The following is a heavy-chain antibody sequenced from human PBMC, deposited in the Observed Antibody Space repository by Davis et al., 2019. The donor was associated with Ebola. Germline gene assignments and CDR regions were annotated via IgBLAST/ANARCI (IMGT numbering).Heavy chain of an antibody. CDR2: ISGYNGNT. CDR1: GYSFTTYG. CDR3: ARVVVVSGSSYYYRYGMDV. V-gene: IGHV1-18*01. Sequence: ASVKVSCKPTGYSFTTYGLSWVRQAPGQGLEWMGWISGYNGNTYYAQKFQGRVKMTTDTSTTTAYLDLRSLRSDDTAIYYCARVVVVSGSSYYYRYGMDVWGKGTTVTVSS. J-gene: IGHJ6*04. D-gene: IGHD2-15*01.